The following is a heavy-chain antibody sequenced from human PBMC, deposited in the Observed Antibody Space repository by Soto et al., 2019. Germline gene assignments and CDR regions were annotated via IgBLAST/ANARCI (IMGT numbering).Heavy chain of an antibody. J-gene: IGHJ4*02. CDR3: AKDRRAGGNSAFYFDF. CDR1: GFKFSNYA. D-gene: IGHD3-16*01. V-gene: IGHV3-23*01. CDR2: ISATGGGT. Sequence: PGGSLRLSCAASGFKFSNYAMSWVRQAPGKGLEWVSLISATGGGTYYADSVKGRFTISRDNSHNTLYLQVHSLTAEDTAVYYCAKDRRAGGNSAFYFDFWGQGAQVNVS.